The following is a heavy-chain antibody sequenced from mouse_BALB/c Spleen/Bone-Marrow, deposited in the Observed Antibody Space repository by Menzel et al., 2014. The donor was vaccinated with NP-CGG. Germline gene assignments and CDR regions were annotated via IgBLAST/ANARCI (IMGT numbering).Heavy chain of an antibody. Sequence: DVKLQESGGGLVQPGGSLKLSCAASGFDFSRYWMSWVRPAPGKGLEWIGEINPDSSTINYTPSLKDKFTISRDNAKNTLYLQMSKVRSEDTALYYCARNAYYAMDYWGQGASVTVSS. CDR2: INPDSSTI. J-gene: IGHJ4*01. CDR1: GFDFSRYW. V-gene: IGHV4-1*02. CDR3: ARNAYYAMDY.